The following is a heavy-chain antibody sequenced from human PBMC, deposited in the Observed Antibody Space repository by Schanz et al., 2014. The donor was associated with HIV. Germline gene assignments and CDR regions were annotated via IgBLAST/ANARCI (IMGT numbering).Heavy chain of an antibody. Sequence: EVQLLESGGGLVQPGGSLRLSCAAAGFTLSNYAMTWVRQPPGKGLEWVSTISASGATTFYAGSVKGRFAISRDKSKNTLYLQMNSLRAEDTAVYFCAVLWIQPPFDYWGQGTLVTVSS. CDR1: GFTLSNYA. CDR3: AVLWIQPPFDY. CDR2: ISASGATT. J-gene: IGHJ4*02. V-gene: IGHV3-23*01. D-gene: IGHD5-18*01.